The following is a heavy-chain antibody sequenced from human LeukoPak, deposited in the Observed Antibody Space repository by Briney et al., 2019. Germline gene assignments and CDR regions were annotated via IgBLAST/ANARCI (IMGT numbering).Heavy chain of an antibody. V-gene: IGHV3-30*02. D-gene: IGHD2-2*01. J-gene: IGHJ4*02. CDR3: AKEDIVVVPAAMNFDY. Sequence: AGGSLRLSCAASGFTFSSYGMHWVRQAPGKGLEWVAFIRYDGSNKYYAGSVKGRFTISRDNSKNTLYLQMNSLRAEDTAVYYCAKEDIVVVPAAMNFDYWGQGTLVTVSS. CDR1: GFTFSSYG. CDR2: IRYDGSNK.